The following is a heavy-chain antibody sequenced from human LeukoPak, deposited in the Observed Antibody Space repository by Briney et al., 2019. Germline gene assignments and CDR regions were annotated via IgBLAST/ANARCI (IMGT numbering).Heavy chain of an antibody. J-gene: IGHJ3*02. CDR2: IKQGETEK. V-gene: IGHV3-7*03. CDR3: AKDPTRGPVSAFDI. D-gene: IGHD3-16*02. Sequence: PGGSLRLSCTASGFTFSNFWMGWVRQAPGKGLEWVANIKQGETEKFYLGSVKGRFTISRDNAKNSLYLQMNSLRAEDTAVYYCAKDPTRGPVSAFDIWGQGTMVTVSS. CDR1: GFTFSNFW.